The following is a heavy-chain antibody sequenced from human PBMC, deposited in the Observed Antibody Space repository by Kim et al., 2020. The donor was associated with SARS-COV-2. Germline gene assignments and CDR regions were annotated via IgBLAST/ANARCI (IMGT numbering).Heavy chain of an antibody. V-gene: IGHV1-69*01. D-gene: IGHD5-12*01. Sequence: KFQVRVTITADESTSTAYMELSSLRAEDTAVYYCARGANEEMATISWFDPWGQGTLVTVSS. J-gene: IGHJ5*02. CDR3: ARGANEEMATISWFDP.